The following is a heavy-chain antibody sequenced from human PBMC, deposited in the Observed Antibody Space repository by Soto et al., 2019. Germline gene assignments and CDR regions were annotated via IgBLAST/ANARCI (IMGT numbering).Heavy chain of an antibody. V-gene: IGHV1-18*01. J-gene: IGHJ6*02. CDR1: GYTFTRNG. Sequence: WASVKVSCKTSGYTFTRNGISWVRQAPGQGLEWMGWISPNTGNTKYAQKLQGRVIMTTDTSTSTAYMELRSLRSDDTAVYYCVKDRDSNSWPSRDVWGPGTTVTVSS. D-gene: IGHD3-22*01. CDR3: VKDRDSNSWPSRDV. CDR2: ISPNTGNT.